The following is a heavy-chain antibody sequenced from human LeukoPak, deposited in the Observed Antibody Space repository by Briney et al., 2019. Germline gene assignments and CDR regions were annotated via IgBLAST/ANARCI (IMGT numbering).Heavy chain of an antibody. D-gene: IGHD3-10*01. CDR1: GFTFDDYA. Sequence: GRSLRLSCAASGFTFDDYAMHWVRQAPGKGLEWVSGISWNSGSIGYADSVKGRFTISRDNAKNSLYLQMNSLRAEDTALYYCAKDIYPDYYGSGSGFDYWGQGTLVTVSS. V-gene: IGHV3-9*01. CDR3: AKDIYPDYYGSGSGFDY. J-gene: IGHJ4*02. CDR2: ISWNSGSI.